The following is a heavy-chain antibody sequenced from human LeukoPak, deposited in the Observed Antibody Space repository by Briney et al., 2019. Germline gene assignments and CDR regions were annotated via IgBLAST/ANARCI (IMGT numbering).Heavy chain of an antibody. D-gene: IGHD4-17*01. J-gene: IGHJ4*02. CDR2: IIPILGIA. V-gene: IGHV1-69*04. Sequence: ASVKVSCKASGGAFSSYAISWVRQAPGQGLEWMGRIIPILGIANYAQKFQGRVTITADKSTSTAYMELGSLRSEDTAVYYCARSPAYGDHTLDYWGQGTLVTVSS. CDR3: ARSPAYGDHTLDY. CDR1: GGAFSSYA.